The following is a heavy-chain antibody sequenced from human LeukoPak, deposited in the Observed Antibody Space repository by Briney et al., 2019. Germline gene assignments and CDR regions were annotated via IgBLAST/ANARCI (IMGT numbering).Heavy chain of an antibody. CDR1: GGSFSGYY. CDR3: ARRYSSSTSCYYDY. Sequence: SETLSLTRAVYGGSFSGYYWSWIRQPPGKGLEWIGEINHSGSTNYNPSLKSRVTISVDTSKNQFSLKLSSVTAADTAVYYCARRYSSSTSCYYDYWGQGTLVTVSS. J-gene: IGHJ4*02. CDR2: INHSGST. V-gene: IGHV4-34*01. D-gene: IGHD2-2*01.